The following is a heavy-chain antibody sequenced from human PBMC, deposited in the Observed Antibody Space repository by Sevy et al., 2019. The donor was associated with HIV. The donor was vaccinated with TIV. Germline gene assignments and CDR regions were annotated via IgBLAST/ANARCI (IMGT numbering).Heavy chain of an antibody. CDR3: ARERAYYSDNSAYLNWFDP. D-gene: IGHD3-22*01. Sequence: GGSLRLSCAASGFIFSRFAMHWVRQAPGKGLEWVAVVSYDGGNKYYADSVKGRFTISRDNSKNTLYLQMNSLRAEDTAVYFCARERAYYSDNSAYLNWFDPWGQGTLVTVSS. CDR1: GFIFSRFA. V-gene: IGHV3-30-3*01. J-gene: IGHJ5*02. CDR2: VSYDGGNK.